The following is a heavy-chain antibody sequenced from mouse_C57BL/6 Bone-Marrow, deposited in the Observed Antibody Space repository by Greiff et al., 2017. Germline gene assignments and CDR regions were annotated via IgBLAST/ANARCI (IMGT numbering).Heavy chain of an antibody. J-gene: IGHJ2*01. CDR2: INPSSGYT. D-gene: IGHD1-1*01. Sequence: QVQLQQSGAELAKPGASVKLSCKASGYTFTSYWMHWVKQRPGQGLEWIGYINPSSGYTKYNQKFKDKAPLTADKSSSTAYMQLSSLTYEDSAVYYCARSGLLLRPWGQGTTLTVSS. CDR3: ARSGLLLRP. V-gene: IGHV1-7*01. CDR1: GYTFTSYW.